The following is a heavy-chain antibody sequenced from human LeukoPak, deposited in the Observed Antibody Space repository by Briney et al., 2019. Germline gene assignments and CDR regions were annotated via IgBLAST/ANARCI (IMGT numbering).Heavy chain of an antibody. CDR2: INPNSWCT. Sequence: ASVKVSCKASGYTFTGYYMHGVRQAPGQGLEWMGWINPNSWCTNYAQKFQVRVTMTSDTSISTAYMELSRLRSDDTAVYYCAGEGEYCSGGSCYDSWGQGTLVTVSS. J-gene: IGHJ5*02. CDR1: GYTFTGYY. CDR3: AGEGEYCSGGSCYDS. V-gene: IGHV1-2*02. D-gene: IGHD2-15*01.